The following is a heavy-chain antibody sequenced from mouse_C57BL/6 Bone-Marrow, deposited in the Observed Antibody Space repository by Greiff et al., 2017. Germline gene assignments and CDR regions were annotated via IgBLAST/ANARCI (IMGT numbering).Heavy chain of an antibody. Sequence: QVQLKESGAELVRPGASVKMSCKASGYTFTSYNMHWVKQTPRQGLEWIGAIYPGNGDTSYNQKFKGKATLTVDTSSSTAYMQLSSLTSEDSAVYFCARYGTPFYYGSGHWYFDVWGTGTTVTVSS. CDR2: IYPGNGDT. CDR1: GYTFTSYN. J-gene: IGHJ1*03. V-gene: IGHV1-12*01. CDR3: ARYGTPFYYGSGHWYFDV. D-gene: IGHD1-1*01.